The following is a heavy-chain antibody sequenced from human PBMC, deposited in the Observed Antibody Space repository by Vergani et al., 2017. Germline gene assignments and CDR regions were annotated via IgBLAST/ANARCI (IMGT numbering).Heavy chain of an antibody. Sequence: QVQLQQWGAGLLKPSETLSLTCAVYGGSFSGYYWSWIRQPPGKGLEWIGEINHSGSTNYNPSLKSRVTISVDTSKNQFSLTLSSVTAADTAVYYCARGVPVRGDYGDGNYYYYYGMDVWGQGTTVTVSS. D-gene: IGHD4-17*01. V-gene: IGHV4-34*01. CDR3: ARGVPVRGDYGDGNYYYYYGMDV. CDR2: INHSGST. J-gene: IGHJ6*02. CDR1: GGSFSGYY.